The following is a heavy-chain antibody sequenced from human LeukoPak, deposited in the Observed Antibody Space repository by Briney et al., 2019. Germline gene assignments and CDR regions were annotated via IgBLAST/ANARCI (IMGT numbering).Heavy chain of an antibody. Sequence: GGSLRLSCAASGFTVSSNYMSWVRQAPGKGLEWVSVIYSGGSTYYADSVKGRFTISRDNSKNTLYLQMNSLRAEDTAVYYCAKAPPTAMDDYWGQGTLVTVSS. J-gene: IGHJ4*02. CDR1: GFTVSSNY. CDR2: IYSGGST. CDR3: AKAPPTAMDDY. V-gene: IGHV3-66*01. D-gene: IGHD5-18*01.